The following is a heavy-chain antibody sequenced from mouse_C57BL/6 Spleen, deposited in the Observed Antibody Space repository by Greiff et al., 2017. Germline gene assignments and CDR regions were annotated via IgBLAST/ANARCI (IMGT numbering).Heavy chain of an antibody. V-gene: IGHV1-64*01. Sequence: QVQLQQPGAELVKPGASVKLSCKASGYTFTSYWMHWVKQRPGQGLEWIGMIHPNSGSTNYNEKFKSKATLTVDKSSSTAYMQRSSLTSEDAAVYDSATQGNYGPYLAYWGQGTLVTVSA. CDR1: GYTFTSYW. D-gene: IGHD2-1*01. CDR2: IHPNSGST. CDR3: ATQGNYGPYLAY. J-gene: IGHJ3*01.